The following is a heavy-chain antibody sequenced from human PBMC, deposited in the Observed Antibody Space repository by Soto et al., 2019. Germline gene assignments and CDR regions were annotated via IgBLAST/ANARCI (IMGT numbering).Heavy chain of an antibody. D-gene: IGHD3-10*01. Sequence: ASVKVSCKASGYTFTSYYMHWVRQAPGQGLEWMGIINPSGGSTSYAQKFQGRVTMTRDTSTSTVYMELSSLRSEDTAVYYCARAPMVRGVISKEYYYYGLDVWGQGTTVTVSS. CDR1: GYTFTSYY. CDR3: ARAPMVRGVISKEYYYYGLDV. CDR2: INPSGGST. V-gene: IGHV1-46*01. J-gene: IGHJ6*02.